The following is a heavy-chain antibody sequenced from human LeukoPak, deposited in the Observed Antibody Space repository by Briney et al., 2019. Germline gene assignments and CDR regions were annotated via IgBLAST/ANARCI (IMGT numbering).Heavy chain of an antibody. Sequence: ASVKVSCKPSVNTFTGYYMHWVRQAPGQGLEWMGWINPNRGGTNYAQNFQGRVSMTRDTSISTAYMELSSLRFDDTAVYYCARLGSSDIWGQGTMVTVSS. J-gene: IGHJ3*02. CDR1: VNTFTGYY. D-gene: IGHD3-16*01. CDR3: ARLGSSDI. V-gene: IGHV1-2*02. CDR2: INPNRGGT.